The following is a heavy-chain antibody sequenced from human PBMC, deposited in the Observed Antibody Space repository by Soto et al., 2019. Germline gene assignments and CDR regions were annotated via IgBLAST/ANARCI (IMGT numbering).Heavy chain of an antibody. CDR1: GYTFPDYD. CDR3: AKGPRNWGVDY. J-gene: IGHJ4*02. V-gene: IGHV1-8*01. CDR2: MNPNKGYT. Sequence: QVQLVQSGAEVKKPGASVKVACKASGYTFPDYDINWFRQATGQGLEWMGWMNPNKGYTGYAQNFQGRVTMTRSTPISTAYMELSTLRCEDTAVYYCAKGPRNWGVDYWGQGTLVTVSS. D-gene: IGHD7-27*01.